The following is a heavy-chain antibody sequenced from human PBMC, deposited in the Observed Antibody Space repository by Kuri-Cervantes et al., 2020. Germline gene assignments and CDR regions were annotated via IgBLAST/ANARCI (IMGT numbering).Heavy chain of an antibody. CDR2: SYYSGST. CDR1: SRSASSGSYY. V-gene: IGHV4-61*01. D-gene: IGHD3-16*01. J-gene: IGHJ4*02. CDR3: ATDFGLDYEYVWGSQRAY. Sequence: SETLSLTCTVSSRSASSGSYYWSWIRQPPGKGLEWIGYSYYSGSTNYNPSLKSRVTISVDTSKNQCTLKLSSVTAADTAVYYCATDFGLDYEYVWGSQRAYWGQGTLVTVSS.